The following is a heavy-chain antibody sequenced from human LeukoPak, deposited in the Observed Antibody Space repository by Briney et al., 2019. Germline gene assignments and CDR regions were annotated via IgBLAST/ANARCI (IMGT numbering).Heavy chain of an antibody. CDR3: ARDREGSKGLYCFDY. D-gene: IGHD4-11*01. CDR2: INPSGGST. Sequence: ASVKVSCKASGYTFTSYGISWVRQAPGQGLEWMGIINPSGGSTSYAQKFQGRVTMTRDTSTSTVYMELSSLRSEDTAVYYCARDREGSKGLYCFDYWGQGTLVTVSS. V-gene: IGHV1-46*01. CDR1: GYTFTSYG. J-gene: IGHJ4*02.